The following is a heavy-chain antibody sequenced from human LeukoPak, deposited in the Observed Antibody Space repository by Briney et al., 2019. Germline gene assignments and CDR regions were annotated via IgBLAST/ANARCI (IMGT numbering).Heavy chain of an antibody. CDR1: GGTFTSYA. CDR3: ARGPYSSSWSNFDY. CDR2: IIPIFGTA. D-gene: IGHD6-13*01. V-gene: IGHV1-69*06. J-gene: IGHJ4*02. Sequence: SVKVSCKASGGTFTSYAISWVRQAPGQGLEWMGGIIPIFGTANYAQKFQGRVTITADKSTSTAYMELSSLRSEDTAVYYCARGPYSSSWSNFDYWGQGTLVTVSS.